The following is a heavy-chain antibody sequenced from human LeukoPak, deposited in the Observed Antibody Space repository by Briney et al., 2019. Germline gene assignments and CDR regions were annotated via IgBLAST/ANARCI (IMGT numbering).Heavy chain of an antibody. V-gene: IGHV3-21*01. CDR2: ISSSGSYI. Sequence: GGSLRLSCAASGFTFSDYYMDWVRQAPGKGLEWVSSISSSGSYIYYADSLKGRFTISRDNAKNSLYLQMNSLTAEDTAVYYCARAMAVANWFDPWGQGTLVTVSS. CDR3: ARAMAVANWFDP. D-gene: IGHD5-24*01. J-gene: IGHJ5*02. CDR1: GFTFSDYY.